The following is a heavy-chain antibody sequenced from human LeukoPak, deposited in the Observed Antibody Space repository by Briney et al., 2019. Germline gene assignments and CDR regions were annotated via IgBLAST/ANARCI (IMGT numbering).Heavy chain of an antibody. CDR1: GGSISSYY. CDR2: IYYSGST. CDR3: ARLSYDSSGYLDY. V-gene: IGHV4-59*12. D-gene: IGHD3-22*01. Sequence: PSETLSLTCTVSGGSISSYYWSWIRQPPGKGLEWIGYIYYSGSTYYNPSLKSRVTISVGTSKNQFSLKLSSVTAADTAVYYCARLSYDSSGYLDYWGQGTLVTVSS. J-gene: IGHJ4*02.